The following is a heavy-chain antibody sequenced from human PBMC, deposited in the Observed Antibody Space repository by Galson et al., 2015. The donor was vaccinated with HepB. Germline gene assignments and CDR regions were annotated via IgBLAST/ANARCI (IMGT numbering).Heavy chain of an antibody. CDR1: GFIFNNYA. D-gene: IGHD1-26*01. CDR2: ITRGGYT. Sequence: SLRLSCAASGFIFNNYAMSWVRQAPGKGLEWVSGITRGGYTYDVDSVKGRFTISRDNSKNTLYPQMNSLRAEDTAVYYCAKDGISGSAPGLGGQGTLVTVSS. CDR3: AKDGISGSAPGL. V-gene: IGHV3-23*01. J-gene: IGHJ4*02.